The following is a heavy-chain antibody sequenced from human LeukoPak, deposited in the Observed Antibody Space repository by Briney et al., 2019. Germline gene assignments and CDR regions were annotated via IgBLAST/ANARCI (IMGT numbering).Heavy chain of an antibody. CDR3: ARDRTVTTSLFDY. CDR2: INWNGGST. J-gene: IGHJ4*02. V-gene: IGHV3-20*04. D-gene: IGHD4-17*01. Sequence: RTGGSLRLSCAASGFTFDYYGMSWVRQAPGKGLEWVSGINWNGGSTGYADSVKGRFTISRDNAKNSLYLQMNSLRAEDTVLYYCARDRTVTTSLFDYWGQGTLVTVSS. CDR1: GFTFDYYG.